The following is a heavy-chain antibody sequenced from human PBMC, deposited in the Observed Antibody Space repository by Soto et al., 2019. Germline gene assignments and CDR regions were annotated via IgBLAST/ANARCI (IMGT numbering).Heavy chain of an antibody. J-gene: IGHJ4*02. CDR3: ARVYSNCGGDCYRLSY. CDR2: MDPNSGNT. Sequence: ASVKVSCKASGYTFTSYDINWVRQATGQGLEWMGWMDPNSGNTGYAQKFQGRVTMTRNTSISTAYMELSGLGSEDTAVYYCARVYSNCGGDCYRLSYWGQGTQVTVSS. V-gene: IGHV1-8*01. D-gene: IGHD2-21*02. CDR1: GYTFTSYD.